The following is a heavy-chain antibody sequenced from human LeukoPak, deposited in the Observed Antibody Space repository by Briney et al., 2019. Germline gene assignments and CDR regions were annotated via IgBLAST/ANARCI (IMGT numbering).Heavy chain of an antibody. V-gene: IGHV3-30*02. CDR2: IWYDGSNK. J-gene: IGHJ3*02. CDR1: GSTFSSYG. D-gene: IGHD2-2*01. Sequence: GGSLRLSCAASGSTFSSYGMHWVRQAPGKGLEWVAVIWYDGSNKYYADSVKGRFTISRDNSKNTLYLQMNSLRAEDTALYYCAKVCSSTSCYSAFDIWGQGTMVTVSS. CDR3: AKVCSSTSCYSAFDI.